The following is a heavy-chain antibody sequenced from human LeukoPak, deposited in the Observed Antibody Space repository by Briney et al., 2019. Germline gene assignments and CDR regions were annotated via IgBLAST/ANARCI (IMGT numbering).Heavy chain of an antibody. CDR3: AKDRSSSWYADY. Sequence: GGSLRLSCAASGFTFSDYYMSWIRQAPGKGLEWVSYISSSGSTIYYADSVKGRFTISRDNSKNTLYLQMNSLRAEDTAVYYCAKDRSSSWYADYWGQGTLVTVSS. CDR1: GFTFSDYY. J-gene: IGHJ4*02. CDR2: ISSSGSTI. D-gene: IGHD6-13*01. V-gene: IGHV3-11*01.